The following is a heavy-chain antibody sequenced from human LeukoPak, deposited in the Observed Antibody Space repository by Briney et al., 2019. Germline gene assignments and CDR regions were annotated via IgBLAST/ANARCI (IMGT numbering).Heavy chain of an antibody. D-gene: IGHD1-1*01. CDR3: AKSGHTRGANWYGGDY. CDR1: GFTFSSYG. Sequence: PGRSLRLSCAASGFTFSSYGMHWVRQAPGKGLEWVAVISYDGSNKYYADSVKGRFTISRENSKNTLYLQMNSLRAEDTAVYYCAKSGHTRGANWYGGDYWGQGTLVTVSS. CDR2: ISYDGSNK. J-gene: IGHJ4*02. V-gene: IGHV3-30*18.